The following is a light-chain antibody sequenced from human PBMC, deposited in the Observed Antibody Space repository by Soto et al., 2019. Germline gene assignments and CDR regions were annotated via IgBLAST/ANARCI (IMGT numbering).Light chain of an antibody. J-gene: IGKJ2*01. CDR1: QSISSW. CDR3: QQYRT. CDR2: DAS. Sequence: DIQMTQSPSTLSVSVGDRVTITCRASQSISSWLAWYQQKPGKAPKLLIYDASSLESGVPSRFSGSASGTEFTLTISSLQPDDFATYYCQQYRTFGQGTKLEIK. V-gene: IGKV1-5*01.